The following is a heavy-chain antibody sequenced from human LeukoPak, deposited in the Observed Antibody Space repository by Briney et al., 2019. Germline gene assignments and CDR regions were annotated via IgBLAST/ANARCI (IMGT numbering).Heavy chain of an antibody. D-gene: IGHD3-9*01. Sequence: ETLSLTCAVYGGSFSGYYWSWVRQAPGKGLEWVSSISSSSSYIYYADSVKGRFTISRDNAKNSLYLQMNSLRAEDTAVYYCAVGYDILTGYYTDPVPFDYWGQGTLVTVSS. CDR2: ISSSSSYI. CDR3: AVGYDILTGYYTDPVPFDY. V-gene: IGHV3-21*01. CDR1: GGSFSGYY. J-gene: IGHJ4*02.